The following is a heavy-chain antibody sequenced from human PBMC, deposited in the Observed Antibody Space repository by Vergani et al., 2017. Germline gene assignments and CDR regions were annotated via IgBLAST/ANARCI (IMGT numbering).Heavy chain of an antibody. CDR2: IYYSGST. CDR1: GGSISSYY. D-gene: IGHD1-26*01. V-gene: IGHV4-59*01. CDR3: ARGTSGGSYEEYNWFDP. J-gene: IGHJ5*02. Sequence: QVQLQESGQGLVKPSETLSLTCTVSGGSISSYYWSWIRQPPGKGLEWIGYIYYSGSTNYNPSLKSRVTISVDTSKNQFSLKLSSVTAADTAVYYCARGTSGGSYEEYNWFDPWGQGTLVTVSS.